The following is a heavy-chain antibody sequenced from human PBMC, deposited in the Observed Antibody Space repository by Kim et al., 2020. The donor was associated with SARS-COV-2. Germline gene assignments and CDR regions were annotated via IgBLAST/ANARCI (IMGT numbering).Heavy chain of an antibody. CDR3: AKSDSSTSAAG. J-gene: IGHJ4*02. D-gene: IGHD2-2*01. CDR1: GFTFSSYA. Sequence: GGSLRLSCAASGFTFSSYAMSWVRQAPGKGLEWVSAISGSGGSTYYADSVKGRFTISRDNSKNTLYLQMNSLRAEDAAVYYGAKSDSSTSAAGWGQGTLVTVSS. V-gene: IGHV3-23*01. CDR2: ISGSGGST.